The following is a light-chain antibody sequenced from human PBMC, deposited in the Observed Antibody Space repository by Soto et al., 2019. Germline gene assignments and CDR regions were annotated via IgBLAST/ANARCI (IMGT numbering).Light chain of an antibody. J-gene: IGKJ1*01. CDR2: GAS. V-gene: IGKV3-15*01. Sequence: IVMTQSPATVSASPGERVTLSCRASQSVSGNVAWYHQKPGQPPRLLVYGASTTATDIPARFFGSGSATDFTLTITRLQSEDFGTYYYQQFNSWPRTFGQGTKVEIK. CDR3: QQFNSWPRT. CDR1: QSVSGN.